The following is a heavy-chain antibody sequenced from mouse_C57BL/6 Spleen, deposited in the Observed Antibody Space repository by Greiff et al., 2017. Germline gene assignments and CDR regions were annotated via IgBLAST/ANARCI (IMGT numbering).Heavy chain of an antibody. J-gene: IGHJ4*01. Sequence: QVQLQQSGAELARPGASVKLSCKASGYTFTSYGISWVKQRTGQGLVWIGEIYPRSGNNYYNEKFKGKTTLTADKSSSTAYMELRSLTSEDSAVYFCARENSYSMDYWGQGTSVTVSS. CDR2: IYPRSGNN. CDR1: GYTFTSYG. CDR3: ARENSYSMDY. V-gene: IGHV1-81*01.